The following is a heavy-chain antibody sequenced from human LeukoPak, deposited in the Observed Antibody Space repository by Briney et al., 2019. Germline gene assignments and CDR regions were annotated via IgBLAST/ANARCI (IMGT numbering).Heavy chain of an antibody. CDR3: ARSEMTTVTTGAFDI. CDR1: GFSLSTHKIR. Sequence: SGPALVKPTQTLTLTCTFSGFSLSTHKIRVSWFRQPPGKALEWLARIDWNDNKLYSTSLETRLTISMDTSKNQVVLTMTNMDPVDTATYYCARSEMTTVTTGAFDIRGQGTVVTVSS. CDR2: IDWNDNK. J-gene: IGHJ3*02. V-gene: IGHV2-70*04. D-gene: IGHD4-17*01.